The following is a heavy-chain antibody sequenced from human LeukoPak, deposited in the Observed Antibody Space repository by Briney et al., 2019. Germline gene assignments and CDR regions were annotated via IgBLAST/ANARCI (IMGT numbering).Heavy chain of an antibody. CDR3: ARLREIPVFGVVTKSTSYFDY. J-gene: IGHJ4*02. CDR2: IKQDRSEK. V-gene: IGHV3-7*01. Sequence: GGSLRLSCAASGFTFTNYWMSWVRQAPGKGLELVANIKQDRSEKYYVDSVKGRFTISRDNAKNSLYLKMNSLRAEDTAVYYCARLREIPVFGVVTKSTSYFDYWGQGTLVTVSS. CDR1: GFTFTNYW. D-gene: IGHD3-3*01.